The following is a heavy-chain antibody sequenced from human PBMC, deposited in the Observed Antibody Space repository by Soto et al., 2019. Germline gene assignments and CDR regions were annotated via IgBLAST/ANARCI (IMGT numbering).Heavy chain of an antibody. Sequence: GGSLRLSCTASGFTFGDYAMSWFRQAPGKGREGVVFIRSKAYGGTTEYAASVKGRFTISRDDSKSIAYLQMNSLKTEDTAVYYCTRDWREGITIFGVVSPLYYYYGMDVWGQGTTVTVSS. D-gene: IGHD3-3*01. CDR2: IRSKAYGGTT. J-gene: IGHJ6*02. V-gene: IGHV3-49*03. CDR1: GFTFGDYA. CDR3: TRDWREGITIFGVVSPLYYYYGMDV.